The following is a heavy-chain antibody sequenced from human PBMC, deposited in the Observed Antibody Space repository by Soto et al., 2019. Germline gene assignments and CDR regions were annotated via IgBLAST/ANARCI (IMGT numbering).Heavy chain of an antibody. CDR3: ASNTRYDPPDY. J-gene: IGHJ4*02. V-gene: IGHV3-23*01. Sequence: GGSLSVSCAALGFPFASYAMGWVPQAPGKGLAWVSGISVSGGSTYYADSVKGRFTISRDNSKNTLYLQMNSLRAEDTAVYYCASNTRYDPPDYWGQGTLVTAPQ. CDR2: ISVSGGST. D-gene: IGHD3-16*01. CDR1: GFPFASYA.